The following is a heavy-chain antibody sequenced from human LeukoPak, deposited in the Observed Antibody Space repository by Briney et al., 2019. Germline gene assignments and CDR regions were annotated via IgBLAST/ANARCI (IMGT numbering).Heavy chain of an antibody. CDR3: ARLNPRPLVGAIDY. V-gene: IGHV4-59*08. CDR1: GGSISSYY. Sequence: SETLSLTCTVSGGSISSYYWSWIRQPPGKGLEWIGYIYYSGSTNYNPSLKSRVTISVDTSKNQFSLKLSSVTAADTAVYYCARLNPRPLVGAIDYWGQGTLVTVSS. J-gene: IGHJ4*02. D-gene: IGHD1-26*01. CDR2: IYYSGST.